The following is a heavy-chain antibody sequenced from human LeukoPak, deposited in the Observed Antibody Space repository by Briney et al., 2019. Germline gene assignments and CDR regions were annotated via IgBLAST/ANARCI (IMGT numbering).Heavy chain of an antibody. CDR1: GFTFSSYA. CDR2: ISSNGGST. Sequence: GGSLRLSCAASGFTFSSYAMHWVRQAPGKGLEYVSAISSNGGSTYYANSVKGRFTISRDNSKNTLYLQMGSLRAEDMAVYYCARVIAPRGGPSWIQLPYYMDVWGKGTTVTISS. J-gene: IGHJ6*03. V-gene: IGHV3-64*01. D-gene: IGHD5-18*01. CDR3: ARVIAPRGGPSWIQLPYYMDV.